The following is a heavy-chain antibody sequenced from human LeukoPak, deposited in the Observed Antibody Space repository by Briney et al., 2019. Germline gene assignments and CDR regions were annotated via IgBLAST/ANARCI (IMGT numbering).Heavy chain of an antibody. CDR2: ISTNWGT. CDR1: GGSISSGSYY. J-gene: IGHJ4*02. V-gene: IGHV4-61*02. Sequence: SETLSLTCTVSGGSISSGSYYWSWIRQPAGKGLEWIGRISTNWGTNYNPSLKSRVTMSVDTSKNQFSLKLSSVTAADTAVYYCARDQYYYDSSGYLTFDYWGQGTLVTVSS. D-gene: IGHD3-22*01. CDR3: ARDQYYYDSSGYLTFDY.